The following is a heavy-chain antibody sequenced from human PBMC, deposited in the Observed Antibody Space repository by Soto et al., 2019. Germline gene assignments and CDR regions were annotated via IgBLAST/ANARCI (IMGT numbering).Heavy chain of an antibody. Sequence: RALRLSCGASVFNWIRYGMSWLRQGPGKWVEWVANIKQEGSEKYYVDSVKGRFTICRDNAKNSLYLQMNSLRAEDTAVYYCARDNRCQRCGMDVWGKATKVTVSS. CDR3: ARDNRCQRCGMDV. CDR2: IKQEGSEK. CDR1: VFNWIRYG. V-gene: IGHV3-7*01. J-gene: IGHJ6*04. D-gene: IGHD2-15*01.